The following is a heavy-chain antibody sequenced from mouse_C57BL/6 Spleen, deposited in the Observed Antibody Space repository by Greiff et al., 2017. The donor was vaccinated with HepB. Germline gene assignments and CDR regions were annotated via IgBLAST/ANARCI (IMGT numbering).Heavy chain of an antibody. CDR2: IDPSDSYT. V-gene: IGHV1-69*01. CDR1: GYTFTSYW. Sequence: VQLQQSGAELVMPGASVKLSCKASGYTFTSYWMHWVKQRPGQGLEWIGEIDPSDSYTNYNQKFKGKSTLTVDKSSSTAYMQLSSLTSEDSAVYYCARCPSRQLRLLDYWGQGTTLTVSS. D-gene: IGHD3-2*02. CDR3: ARCPSRQLRLLDY. J-gene: IGHJ2*01.